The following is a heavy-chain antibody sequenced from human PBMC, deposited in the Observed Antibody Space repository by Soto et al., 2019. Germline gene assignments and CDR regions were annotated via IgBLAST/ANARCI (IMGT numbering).Heavy chain of an antibody. CDR1: GGTFSSYT. V-gene: IGHV1-69*02. D-gene: IGHD5-12*01. Sequence: QVQLVQSGAEVKKPGSSVKVSCKASGGTFSSYTISWVRQAPGQGLEWMGRIIPILGIANYAQKFQGRVTMTADXXTXTXXMELSSLRSEDTAVYYCARWVRRGDGYNFGHAFDIWGQGTMVTVSS. J-gene: IGHJ3*02. CDR3: ARWVRRGDGYNFGHAFDI. CDR2: IIPILGIA.